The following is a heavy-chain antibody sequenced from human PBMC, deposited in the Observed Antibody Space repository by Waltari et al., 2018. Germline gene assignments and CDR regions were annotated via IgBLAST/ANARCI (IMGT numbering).Heavy chain of an antibody. CDR1: GFTFSNYW. J-gene: IGHJ4*02. D-gene: IGHD2-15*01. CDR2: IKQDGSEK. Sequence: EVQLVESGGGLVQPGGSLRLSCAASGFTFSNYWMTWVRQAPGKGLEWVANIKQDGSEKHYVDSVKGRFTISRDNAKSSLYLQIHSLRVEDTAVYYCAVREKEGYCEGGSCHGRLDSWGQGTLVSVSS. V-gene: IGHV3-7*01. CDR3: AVREKEGYCEGGSCHGRLDS.